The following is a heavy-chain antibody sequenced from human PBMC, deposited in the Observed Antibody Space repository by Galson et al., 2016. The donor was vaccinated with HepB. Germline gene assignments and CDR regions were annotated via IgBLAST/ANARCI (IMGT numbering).Heavy chain of an antibody. CDR2: IFHTGTT. V-gene: IGHV4-4*02. D-gene: IGHD4/OR15-4a*01. CDR1: GDSISGANW. Sequence: SETLSLTCAVSGDSISGANWWSWVRQSPEQGLEWIGEIFHTGTTHYNPSFESRVTISMDQSQNQLSLSLNAVTAADTAVYYCARHTSVPKTIGFDMGGPGTMVIVSS. CDR3: ARHTSVPKTIGFDM. J-gene: IGHJ3*02.